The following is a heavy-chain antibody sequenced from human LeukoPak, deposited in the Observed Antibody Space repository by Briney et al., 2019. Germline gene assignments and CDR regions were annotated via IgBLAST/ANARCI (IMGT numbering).Heavy chain of an antibody. CDR2: ISWNSGSI. V-gene: IGHV3-9*01. CDR1: GFTFDDYA. Sequence: GRSLRLSCAASGFTFDDYAMHWVRQAPGKGLEWVSGISWNSGSIGYADSVKGRFTISRDNAKNSLYLQMNSLRAEDTALYYCAKDIYGVELGRFAFDIWGQGTMVTVSS. D-gene: IGHD1-7*01. CDR3: AKDIYGVELGRFAFDI. J-gene: IGHJ3*02.